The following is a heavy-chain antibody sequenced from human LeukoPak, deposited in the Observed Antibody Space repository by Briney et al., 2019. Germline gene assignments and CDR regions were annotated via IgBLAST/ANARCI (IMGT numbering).Heavy chain of an antibody. CDR2: IKQDGNEI. J-gene: IGHJ4*02. CDR1: GFTFSDYW. CDR3: ARGRSSPRDPLDY. Sequence: PGGSLRLSCAASGFTFSDYWMSWVRQPPGKGLEWVANIKQDGNEIYYVGSVKGHFTISRDNAKNSLYLQMNSLRAEDTAIYFCARGRSSPRDPLDYWGQGTLVTVSS. D-gene: IGHD6-13*01. V-gene: IGHV3-7*04.